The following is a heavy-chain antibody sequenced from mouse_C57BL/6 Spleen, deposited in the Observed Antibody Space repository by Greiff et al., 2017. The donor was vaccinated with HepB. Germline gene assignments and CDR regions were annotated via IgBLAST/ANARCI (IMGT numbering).Heavy chain of an antibody. D-gene: IGHD2-4*01. CDR1: GYAFSSSW. CDR2: IYPGDGDT. V-gene: IGHV1-82*01. CDR3: ARDGDDYPYAMDY. Sequence: QVQLQQSGPELVKPGASVKISCKASGYAFSSSWMNWVKQRPGKGLEWIGRIYPGDGDTNYNGKFKGKATLTADKSSSTAYMQLSSLTSEDSAVYFCARDGDDYPYAMDYWGQGTSVTVSS. J-gene: IGHJ4*01.